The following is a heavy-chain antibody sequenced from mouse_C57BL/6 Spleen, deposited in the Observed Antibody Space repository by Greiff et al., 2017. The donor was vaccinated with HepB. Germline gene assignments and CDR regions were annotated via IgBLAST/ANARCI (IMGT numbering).Heavy chain of an antibody. D-gene: IGHD1-1*02. CDR3: EGGGNRSCGYFDV. CDR1: GYTFTGYW. CDR2: ILPGSGSA. V-gene: IGHV1-9*01. Sequence: VKLQQSGAELMKPGASVKLSCKATGYTFTGYWIEWVQQRPGHGLEWIGEILPGSGSANYNENFKGKATFTADTSSHTADMQLSRLAPEGAATYYGEGGGNRSCGYFDVWGTGTTVTVSS. J-gene: IGHJ1*03.